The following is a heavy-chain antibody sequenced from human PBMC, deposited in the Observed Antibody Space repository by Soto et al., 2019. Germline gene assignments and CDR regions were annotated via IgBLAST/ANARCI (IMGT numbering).Heavy chain of an antibody. D-gene: IGHD3-10*01. CDR1: GYSCTRYG. CDR2: IEPSDSYT. J-gene: IGHJ6*02. CDR3: ASPRGGDYYGSGSYYNYGMDV. V-gene: IGHV5-10-1*01. Sequence: PGQSLKISCKGSGYSCTRYGISGVRQMPGKGREGRGRIEPSDSYTNYSPSFQGHVTISADKSISTAYLQWSSLKASDTAMYYCASPRGGDYYGSGSYYNYGMDVWGQGTTVTVSS.